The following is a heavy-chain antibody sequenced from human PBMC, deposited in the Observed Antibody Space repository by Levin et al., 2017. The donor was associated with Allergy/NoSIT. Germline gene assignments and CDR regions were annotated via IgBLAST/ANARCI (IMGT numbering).Heavy chain of an antibody. CDR3: AGEPNSPYYYHYGLDV. V-gene: IGHV4-39*07. CDR2: IYYDGSA. J-gene: IGHJ6*02. D-gene: IGHD2/OR15-2a*01. CDR1: GGSISDDSYY. Sequence: SQTLSLTCTVSGGSISDDSYYWAWVRQPPGKGLEWLGSIYYDGSAYYNPSLKTRLTISVDTSKNQFSLRVNSVTAADTAVYYCAGEPNSPYYYHYGLDVWGQGTAVTVSS.